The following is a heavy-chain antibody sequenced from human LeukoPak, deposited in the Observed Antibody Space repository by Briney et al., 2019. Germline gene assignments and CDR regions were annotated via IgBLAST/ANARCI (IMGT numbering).Heavy chain of an antibody. CDR3: AKGLTPGIQLWPQDAFDI. V-gene: IGHV3-30*18. CDR2: ISYDGSTK. Sequence: GRSLRLSCAASGFTFSRYGMHWVRQAPGKGLDWVAVISYDGSTKYYADSVKGRFTISRDNSKKTLYLQMNSLRTEDTAMYFCAKGLTPGIQLWPQDAFDIRGQGTMVTVSS. CDR1: GFTFSRYG. J-gene: IGHJ3*02. D-gene: IGHD5-18*01.